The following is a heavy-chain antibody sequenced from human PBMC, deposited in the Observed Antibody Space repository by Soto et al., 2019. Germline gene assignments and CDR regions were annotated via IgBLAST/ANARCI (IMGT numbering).Heavy chain of an antibody. CDR3: AKREGNTFGLFH. V-gene: IGHV3-74*01. D-gene: IGHD5-18*01. J-gene: IGHJ4*02. CDR2: IKTDGSST. CDR1: GFTFSAYW. Sequence: EVQLVESGGGLVQPGGSLRLSCAASGFTFSAYWIHWVRQAPEKGLEWVSRIKTDGSSTDYADSVKGRFTISRDNAKNNLYLQMDSLRVEDTAVYYCAKREGNTFGLFHWGQGTLVTASS.